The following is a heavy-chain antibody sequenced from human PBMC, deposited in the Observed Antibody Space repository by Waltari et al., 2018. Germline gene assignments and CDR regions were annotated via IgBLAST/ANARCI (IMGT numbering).Heavy chain of an antibody. J-gene: IGHJ6*03. Sequence: QVQLVESGGGVVQPGGSLRLSCAASGFTFSSYGMHWVRQAPGKGLEWVAFIRYDGSNKYYADSVKGRFTISRDNSKNTLYLQMNSLRAEDTAVYYCAGSGIVVVPAAIPYYYMDVWGKGTTVTVSS. CDR1: GFTFSSYG. CDR2: IRYDGSNK. V-gene: IGHV3-30*02. CDR3: AGSGIVVVPAAIPYYYMDV. D-gene: IGHD2-2*01.